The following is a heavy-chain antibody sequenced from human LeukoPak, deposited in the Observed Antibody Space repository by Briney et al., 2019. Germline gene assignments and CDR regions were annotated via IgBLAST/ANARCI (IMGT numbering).Heavy chain of an antibody. V-gene: IGHV1-69*01. Sequence: VASVKVSCKASGGTFSSYAISWVRQAPGQGLEWMGGIIPIFGTANYAQKFQGRVTITADESTSTAYMELSSLRSEDTAVYYCARVDIAVAVPFDPWGQGTLVTVSS. J-gene: IGHJ5*02. CDR3: ARVDIAVAVPFDP. CDR1: GGTFSSYA. D-gene: IGHD6-19*01. CDR2: IIPIFGTA.